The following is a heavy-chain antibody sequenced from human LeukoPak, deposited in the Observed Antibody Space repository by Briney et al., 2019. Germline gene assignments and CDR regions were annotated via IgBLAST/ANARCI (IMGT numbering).Heavy chain of an antibody. CDR3: ARDGRYCGGDCYPIFDY. J-gene: IGHJ4*02. Sequence: GGSLRLSCAASGFSFISYWIHWVRQAPGKGLVWVSHINTDGSTTTYADSVRGRFTISRDNAKNTLYLQMNSLRAEDTAVYYCARDGRYCGGDCYPIFDYWGQGTLVTVSS. D-gene: IGHD2-21*02. CDR1: GFSFISYW. V-gene: IGHV3-74*01. CDR2: INTDGSTT.